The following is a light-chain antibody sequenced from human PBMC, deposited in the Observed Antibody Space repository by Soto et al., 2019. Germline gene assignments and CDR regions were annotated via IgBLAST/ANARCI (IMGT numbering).Light chain of an antibody. Sequence: QSALTQPASVSGSPGQSITISCTGTSSDVGGYNYVSWYQQHPGKAPKVMIYEVTNRPSGVSHRFSGSKSGNTASLTISGLQAEDEADYYCRSYTSSSTLYVFGTGTKLTVL. CDR2: EVT. CDR3: RSYTSSSTLYV. V-gene: IGLV2-14*01. J-gene: IGLJ1*01. CDR1: SSDVGGYNY.